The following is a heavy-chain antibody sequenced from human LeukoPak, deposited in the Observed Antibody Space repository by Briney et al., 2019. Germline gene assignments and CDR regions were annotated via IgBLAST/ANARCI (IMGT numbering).Heavy chain of an antibody. Sequence: PGGSLRLSCAASGFTFSSYAMSWVRQAPGKGLEWVSAISGSGGSIYYADSVKGRFTISRDNAKNSLYLQMNSLRAEDTAVYYCARDAMAGEPYFDYWGQGTLVTVSS. CDR3: ARDAMAGEPYFDY. J-gene: IGHJ4*02. CDR2: ISGSGGSI. CDR1: GFTFSSYA. V-gene: IGHV3-23*01. D-gene: IGHD2-2*01.